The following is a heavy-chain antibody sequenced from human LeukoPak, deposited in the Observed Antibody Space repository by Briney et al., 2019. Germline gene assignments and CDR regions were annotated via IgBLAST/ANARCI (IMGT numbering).Heavy chain of an antibody. CDR1: GFTLRSYW. V-gene: IGHV3-74*01. CDR3: VRDWDHFDFDS. D-gene: IGHD3-9*01. Sequence: GGSLRLSCAASGFTLRSYWMHWIRPAPGKGLVWVSRIKGDGSHTIYGASVKGRFTISRDNGKNTLYLQMKSLRAEDTAVYCVRDWDHFDFDSWGQGTLVTVSS. CDR2: IKGDGSHT. J-gene: IGHJ5*01.